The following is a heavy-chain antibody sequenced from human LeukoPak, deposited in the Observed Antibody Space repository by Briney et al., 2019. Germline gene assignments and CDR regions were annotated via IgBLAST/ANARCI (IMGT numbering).Heavy chain of an antibody. D-gene: IGHD2-2*01. J-gene: IGHJ3*02. CDR1: GGSISSYY. Sequence: SETLSLTCTVSGGSISSYYWSWIRQPPGKGLEWIGYSYYSGSTNYNPSLKSRVTISGDTSKNHFSLKLTSVTAADTAIYYCATSPPNYAELPFDIWGQGTMVTVSS. CDR2: SYYSGST. V-gene: IGHV4-59*12. CDR3: ATSPPNYAELPFDI.